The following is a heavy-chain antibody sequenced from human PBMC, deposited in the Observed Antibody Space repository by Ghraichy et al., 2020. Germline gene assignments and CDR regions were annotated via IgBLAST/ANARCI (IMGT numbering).Heavy chain of an antibody. Sequence: LSLTCAASGFTVSSNYMSWVRQAPGKGLEWVSVIYSGGSTYYADSVKGRFTISRDNSKNTLYLQMNSLRAEDTAVYYCALRAYSSGWYYNYWGQGTLVTVSS. CDR3: ALRAYSSGWYYNY. CDR1: GFTVSSNY. J-gene: IGHJ4*02. CDR2: IYSGGST. D-gene: IGHD6-19*01. V-gene: IGHV3-53*01.